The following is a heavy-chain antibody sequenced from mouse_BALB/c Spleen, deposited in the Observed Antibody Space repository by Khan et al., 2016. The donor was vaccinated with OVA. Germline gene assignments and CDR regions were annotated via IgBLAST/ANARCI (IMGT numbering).Heavy chain of an antibody. Sequence: QVQLQQPGAELVRPGASVKLSCKASGYTFTSFWMNWVTERPGQGLEWIGMIDPSDSETHYNQMFKDKATLTVDKSSSTAYMQLSGLTSEDSAVYYGARGGYGTSFADWGQGTLVTVSA. CDR1: GYTFTSFW. D-gene: IGHD2-10*02. J-gene: IGHJ3*01. CDR3: ARGGYGTSFAD. V-gene: IGHV1-61*01. CDR2: IDPSDSET.